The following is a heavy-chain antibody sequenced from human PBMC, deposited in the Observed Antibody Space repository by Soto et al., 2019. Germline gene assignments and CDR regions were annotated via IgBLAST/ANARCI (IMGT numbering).Heavy chain of an antibody. CDR2: IYYSGNT. CDR3: ARHRRENGTYAQPLDY. V-gene: IGHV4-31*02. J-gene: IGHJ4*02. Sequence: PSETLSRTWTVYGGSISSGDYYWSWIRQNPRRGLEWIGNIYYSGNTDNNPSLKSRLTISVETSKNKFSLNLRSVTAADTAVYYFARHRRENGTYAQPLDYWGQGTLVTVSS. D-gene: IGHD1-1*01. CDR1: GGSISSGDYY.